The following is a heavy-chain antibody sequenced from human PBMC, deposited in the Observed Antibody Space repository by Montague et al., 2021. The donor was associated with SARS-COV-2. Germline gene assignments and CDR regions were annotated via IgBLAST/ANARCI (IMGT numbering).Heavy chain of an antibody. V-gene: IGHV4-39*01. J-gene: IGHJ5*02. Sequence: SETLSLTCSVSGDSIRSSGYYWGWIRQPPGKGLEWIGTVYYSGSTNYNPSLKSRVTMPVDTSKNQFSLELRSVTAADTAVYYCARLGFVELWLNLGWFGPWGQGTLVTVSS. CDR1: GDSIRSSGYY. CDR2: VYYSGST. CDR3: ARLGFVELWLNLGWFGP. D-gene: IGHD3-16*02.